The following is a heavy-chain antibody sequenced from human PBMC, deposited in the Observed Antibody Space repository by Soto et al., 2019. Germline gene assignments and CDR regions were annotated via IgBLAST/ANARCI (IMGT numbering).Heavy chain of an antibody. D-gene: IGHD3-10*01. CDR1: GFTFSSYA. CDR2: ISGSGGST. Sequence: GGSLRLSCAASGFTFSSYAMSWVRQAPGKGLEWVSAISGSGGSTYYADSVKGRFTISRDNSKNTLYLQMNSLRAEDTAVYSCAKDSILLWFGEWFAWFDPWGQGTLVTVSS. J-gene: IGHJ5*02. V-gene: IGHV3-23*01. CDR3: AKDSILLWFGEWFAWFDP.